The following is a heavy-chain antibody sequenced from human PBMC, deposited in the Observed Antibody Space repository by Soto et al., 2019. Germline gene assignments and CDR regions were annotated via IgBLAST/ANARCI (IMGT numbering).Heavy chain of an antibody. CDR2: IKSRTSGGTT. CDR1: GFTFRNAW. V-gene: IGHV3-15*01. J-gene: IGHJ4*02. D-gene: IGHD2-2*01. CDR3: TTDEGIEEIPVTAY. Sequence: PGGSLRLSCVGSGFTFRNAWMSWVRQAPGKGLEWVARIKSRTSGGTTDYAAPVKDRFTISRDDSKDTLSLQMNSLRTEDTGVYYCTTDEGIEEIPVTAYWGQGTLVTVSS.